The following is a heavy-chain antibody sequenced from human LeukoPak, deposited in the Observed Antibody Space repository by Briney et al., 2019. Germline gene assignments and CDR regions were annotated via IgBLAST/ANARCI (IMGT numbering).Heavy chain of an antibody. CDR3: ARASHDYGDYSHFDY. CDR2: IYTSEST. Sequence: SETLSLTCTVSGGSISSYYWSWIRQPAGKGLEWIGLIYTSESTNYNLSLKSRVTMSVDTSKNQFSLKLSSVTAADTAVYYCARASHDYGDYSHFDYWGQGTLVTVSS. CDR1: GGSISSYY. V-gene: IGHV4-4*07. J-gene: IGHJ4*02. D-gene: IGHD4-17*01.